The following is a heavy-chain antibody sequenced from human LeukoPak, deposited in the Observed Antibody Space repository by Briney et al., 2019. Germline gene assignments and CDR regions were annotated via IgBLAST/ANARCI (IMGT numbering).Heavy chain of an antibody. CDR2: ISYDGSNK. Sequence: GGSLRLSCAASGFTFSSYAMHWVRQAPGKGLEWVAVISYDGSNKYYADSVKGRFTISRDNSKNTLYLQMNSLRAEDTAVYYCATNIVVVPAAPYYFDYWGQGTLVTVSS. D-gene: IGHD2-2*01. CDR1: GFTFSSYA. CDR3: ATNIVVVPAAPYYFDY. J-gene: IGHJ4*02. V-gene: IGHV3-30-3*01.